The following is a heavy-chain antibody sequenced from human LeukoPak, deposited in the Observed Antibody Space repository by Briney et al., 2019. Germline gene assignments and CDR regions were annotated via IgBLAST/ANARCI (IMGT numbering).Heavy chain of an antibody. J-gene: IGHJ3*02. CDR1: GGSTSGGYY. V-gene: IGHV4-30-4*01. CDR2: IYYSGST. Sequence: SEALSLTCTVSGGSTSGGYYWSWIRQHPGKGLEWIGHIYYSGSTYYNPSLKSRVTISVDTSKNQFSLKLSSVTAADTAVYYCARDPHPYYCTSVSCYENAFDIWGQGTMVTVSS. CDR3: ARDPHPYYCTSVSCYENAFDI. D-gene: IGHD2-2*01.